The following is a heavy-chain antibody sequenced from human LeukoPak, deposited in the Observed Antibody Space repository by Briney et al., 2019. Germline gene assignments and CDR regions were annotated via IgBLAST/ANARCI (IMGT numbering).Heavy chain of an antibody. CDR1: GFTFSRYW. V-gene: IGHV3-74*01. J-gene: IGHJ4*02. D-gene: IGHD3-9*01. CDR3: AXGMYYDILTGPLGFDY. Sequence: GGSLRLSCAASGFTFSRYWMHWVRQAPGTGLVWVSRIHNDGSSTSYADSVKGRFTISRDNAKNTVYLQMNSLRAEDTAVYYCAXGMYYDILTGPLGFDYWGQGTLVTVSS. CDR2: IHNDGSST.